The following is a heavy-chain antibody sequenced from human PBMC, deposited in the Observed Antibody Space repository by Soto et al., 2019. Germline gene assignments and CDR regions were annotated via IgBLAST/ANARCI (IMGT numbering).Heavy chain of an antibody. CDR2: ISWDGGST. CDR3: AKGAPAAGRDYYYYGMDV. D-gene: IGHD6-13*01. J-gene: IGHJ6*02. V-gene: IGHV3-43*01. CDR1: GFTFDDYT. Sequence: EVQLVESGGVVVQPGGSLRLSCAASGFTFDDYTMHWVRQAPGKGLEWVSLISWDGGSTYYADCVKGRFTISRDNSKNSLYLQMNSLRTEDTALYYCAKGAPAAGRDYYYYGMDVWGQGTTVTVSS.